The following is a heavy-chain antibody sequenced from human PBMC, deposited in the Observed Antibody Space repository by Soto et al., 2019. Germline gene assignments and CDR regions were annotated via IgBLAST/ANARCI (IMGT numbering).Heavy chain of an antibody. V-gene: IGHV4-61*01. D-gene: IGHD6-19*01. CDR3: ARGIEGWYQGRYYYGMDV. CDR1: GGSVSSGSYY. J-gene: IGHJ6*02. Sequence: QVQLQESGPGLVKPSETLSLTCTVSGGSVSSGSYYWSWIRQPPGKGLEWIAYIYYSGSTNYNPSRKSRVTISLDTSKNQFSLKLSSVTAADTAVYYCARGIEGWYQGRYYYGMDVWGQGTTVTVSS. CDR2: IYYSGST.